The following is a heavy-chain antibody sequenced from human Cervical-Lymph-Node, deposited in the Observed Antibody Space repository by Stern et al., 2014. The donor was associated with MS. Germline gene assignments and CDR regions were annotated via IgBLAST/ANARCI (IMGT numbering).Heavy chain of an antibody. D-gene: IGHD3-16*01. CDR3: TRDRAFNVGSLFDS. CDR2: ITWNGDTT. CDR1: GLTFKEYS. J-gene: IGHJ4*02. Sequence: VQLVESGGGVVKPGGSLRLSCAASGLTFKEYSRHWVRQAPGKGLEWVSFITWNGDTTHYADSVKGRFTISRDNGKKFLFLQMHSLRAEDTALYYCTRDRAFNVGSLFDSWGQGALVTVSS. V-gene: IGHV3-43*01.